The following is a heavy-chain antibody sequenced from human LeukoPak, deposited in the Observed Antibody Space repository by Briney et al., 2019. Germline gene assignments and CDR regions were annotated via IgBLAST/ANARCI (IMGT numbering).Heavy chain of an antibody. Sequence: SETLSLTCTVSGGSISSGGYYWSWIRQHPGKGLEWIGFIYYSGTTYYSPSLKSRVSISIDTSKNQFSLKLSSVTAADTAIYYCARATGGAAAADFDPWGQGTLVTVSS. CDR3: ARATGGAAAADFDP. J-gene: IGHJ5*02. D-gene: IGHD6-13*01. CDR2: IYYSGTT. CDR1: GGSISSGGYY. V-gene: IGHV4-31*03.